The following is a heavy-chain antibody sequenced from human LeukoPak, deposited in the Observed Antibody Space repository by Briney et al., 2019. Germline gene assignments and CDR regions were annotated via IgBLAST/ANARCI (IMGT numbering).Heavy chain of an antibody. CDR2: ISSSSSTI. V-gene: IGHV3-48*01. CDR1: GFTFSSYR. J-gene: IGHJ4*02. CDR3: ARGDSDY. D-gene: IGHD1-26*01. Sequence: GGSLTLTCAASGFTFSSYRMNWVRQPPGKGVEWVSYISSSSSTIYYSDSVKGRFTISRDNAKNSLYLQMNNLIAGDTAVYYCARGDSDYWGQGTLVTVSS.